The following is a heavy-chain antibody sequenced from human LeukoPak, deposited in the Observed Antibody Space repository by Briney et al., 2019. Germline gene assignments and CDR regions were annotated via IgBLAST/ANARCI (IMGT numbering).Heavy chain of an antibody. CDR1: GFTFSSYS. CDR3: ARSYDSSGYYYSRSSYFDY. J-gene: IGHJ4*02. Sequence: GGSLRLSCAASGFTFSSYSMNWVRQAPGKGLEWVSYISSSSSTIYYADSVKGRFTISRDNAKNSLYLQMNSLRAEDTAVYYCARSYDSSGYYYSRSSYFDYWGQGTLVTVSS. CDR2: ISSSSSTI. V-gene: IGHV3-48*01. D-gene: IGHD3-22*01.